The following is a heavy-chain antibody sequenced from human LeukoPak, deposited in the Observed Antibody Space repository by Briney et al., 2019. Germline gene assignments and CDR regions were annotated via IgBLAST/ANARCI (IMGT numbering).Heavy chain of an antibody. J-gene: IGHJ4*02. D-gene: IGHD2-2*01. CDR2: ISYDGSNK. Sequence: GGSLRLSCAASGFTFSSYAMHWVRQAPGKGLEWVAVISYDGSNKYYADSVKGRFTISRDNSKNTLYLQMNSLRAEDTAVYYCARDYVVEVPAAMGYWGQGTLVTVSS. CDR3: ARDYVVEVPAAMGY. CDR1: GFTFSSYA. V-gene: IGHV3-30-3*01.